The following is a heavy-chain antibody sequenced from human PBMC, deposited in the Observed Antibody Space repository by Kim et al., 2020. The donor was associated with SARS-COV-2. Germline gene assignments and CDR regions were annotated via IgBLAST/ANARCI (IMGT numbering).Heavy chain of an antibody. J-gene: IGHJ4*02. CDR3: AALDSVQVPGGI. D-gene: IGHD3-10*01. Sequence: YVDSVEGRFTMSRDNAKMSLYLQMSSLRTEDTAIYYCAALDSVQVPGGIWGQGTLVTVSS. V-gene: IGHV3-7*01.